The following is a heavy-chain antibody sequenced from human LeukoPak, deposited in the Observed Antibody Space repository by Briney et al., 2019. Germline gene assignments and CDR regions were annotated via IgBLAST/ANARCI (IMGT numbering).Heavy chain of an antibody. V-gene: IGHV3-15*01. J-gene: IGHJ4*02. CDR2: IKSNTDGGTT. Sequence: PGGSLRLSCAASGFTFSNAWMIWVRQAPGKGLEWVGRIKSNTDGGTTDYAAPAKGRFTMSRDDSRNTLYLQMNSLKTEDTAVYYCTTEDILTGYSTFDYWGQGTLVTVSS. CDR1: GFTFSNAW. CDR3: TTEDILTGYSTFDY. D-gene: IGHD3-9*01.